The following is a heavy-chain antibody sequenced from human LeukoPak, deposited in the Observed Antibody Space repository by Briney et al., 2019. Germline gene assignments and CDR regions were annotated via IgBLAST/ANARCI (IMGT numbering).Heavy chain of an antibody. CDR2: ISGSGGST. CDR3: ARDSRITMVRGVPSPYFDY. V-gene: IGHV3-23*01. J-gene: IGHJ4*02. CDR1: GFTFSSYA. D-gene: IGHD3-10*01. Sequence: PGGSLRLSCAASGFTFSSYAMSWVRQAPGKGLEWVSAISGSGGSTYYADSVKGRFTISRDNSKNTPYLQMNSLRAEDTAVYYCARDSRITMVRGVPSPYFDYWGQGTLVTVSS.